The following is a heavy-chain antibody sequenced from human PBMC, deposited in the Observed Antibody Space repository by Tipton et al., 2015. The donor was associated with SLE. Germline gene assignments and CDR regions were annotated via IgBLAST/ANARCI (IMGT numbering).Heavy chain of an antibody. J-gene: IGHJ4*02. V-gene: IGHV4-30-2*01. CDR1: GDSIRNGAHS. CDR2: IYKNGDT. Sequence: LRLSCSVSGDSIRNGAHSWSWIRQPPGKGLEWIGYIYKNGDTFYNPSLKSRVTISMDTSRNQFSLKVTSVAAADTAVYYCATYITATYRFDYWGQGTPVTVSS. D-gene: IGHD1/OR15-1a*01. CDR3: ATYITATYRFDY.